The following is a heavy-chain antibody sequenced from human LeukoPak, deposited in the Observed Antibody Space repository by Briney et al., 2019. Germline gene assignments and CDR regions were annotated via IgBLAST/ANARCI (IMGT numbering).Heavy chain of an antibody. CDR3: AKDLCSGGSCYFPFSPFDP. CDR1: GFTFSSYA. D-gene: IGHD2-15*01. V-gene: IGHV3-23*01. CDR2: ISGSGGST. J-gene: IGHJ5*02. Sequence: QSGGSLRLSCAASGFTFSSYAMSWVRQAPGKGLEWVSAISGSGGSTYYADSVKGRFTISRDNSKNTLYLQMNSLRAEDTAVYYCAKDLCSGGSCYFPFSPFDPWGQGTLVTVSS.